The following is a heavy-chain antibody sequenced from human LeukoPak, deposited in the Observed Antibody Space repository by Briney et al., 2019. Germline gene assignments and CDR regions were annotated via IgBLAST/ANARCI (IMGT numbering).Heavy chain of an antibody. J-gene: IGHJ4*02. CDR2: IYYSGST. CDR1: GGSISSSSYY. Sequence: SETLSLTCTVSGGSISSSSYYWGWIRQPPGKGLEWIGSIYYSGSTYYNPSLKSRVTTSVDTSKNQFSLKLSSVTAADTAVYYCARDIYYDSSGYYGSVYWGQGTLVTVSS. CDR3: ARDIYYDSSGYYGSVY. D-gene: IGHD3-22*01. V-gene: IGHV4-39*07.